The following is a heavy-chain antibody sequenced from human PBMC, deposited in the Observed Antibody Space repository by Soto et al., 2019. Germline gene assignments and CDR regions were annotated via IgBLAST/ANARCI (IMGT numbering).Heavy chain of an antibody. CDR2: ISGSGGST. CDR3: AIQIREGGVTATYYFDY. D-gene: IGHD2-21*02. J-gene: IGHJ4*02. V-gene: IGHV3-23*01. CDR1: GFTFSSYA. Sequence: GGSLRLSCAASGFTFSSYAMSWVRQAPGKGLEWVSAISGSGGSTYYADSVKGRFTISRDNSKNTLYLQMNSLRAEDTAVYYCAIQIREGGVTATYYFDYWGQGTLVTVSS.